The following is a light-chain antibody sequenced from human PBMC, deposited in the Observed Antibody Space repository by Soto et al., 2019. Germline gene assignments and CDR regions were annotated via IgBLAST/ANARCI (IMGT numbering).Light chain of an antibody. CDR3: QQYNTWRSIT. CDR1: QSVSSY. CDR2: DAS. V-gene: IGKV3-11*01. Sequence: TVLTQSPGALSLSPGERATLSCRASQSVSSYLAWYQQKPGQAPRLLIYDASNRATGIPARFSGSGSGTDFTLTISSLQSEDFAVYYCQQYNTWRSITFGQGTRLEIK. J-gene: IGKJ5*01.